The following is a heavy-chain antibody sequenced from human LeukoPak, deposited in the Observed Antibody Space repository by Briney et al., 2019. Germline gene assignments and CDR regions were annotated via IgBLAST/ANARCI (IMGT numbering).Heavy chain of an antibody. J-gene: IGHJ4*02. CDR2: IYYSGST. V-gene: IGHV4-59*01. D-gene: IGHD3-3*01. CDR1: GGSISSYY. Sequence: PSETLSLTCTVSGGSISSYYWSWIRQPPGKGLEWIGYIYYSGSTNYNPSLKSRVTISVDTSKNQFSLKLSSVTAADTAVYYCARGTYYDFWSGYGCYYFDYWGQGTLVTVSS. CDR3: ARGTYYDFWSGYGCYYFDY.